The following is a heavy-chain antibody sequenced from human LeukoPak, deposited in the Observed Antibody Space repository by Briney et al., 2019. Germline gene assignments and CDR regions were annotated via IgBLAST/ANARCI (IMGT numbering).Heavy chain of an antibody. Sequence: ASVKVSCKASGYTFTSYGITWVRQAPGQGLEWMGWISTSNGDTNYAQKFQGRVTMTTDTSTSTAYMELRSLRFDDTAVYYCARGYCSGGSCYSVENWFDPWGQGTLVTVSS. CDR3: ARGYCSGGSCYSVENWFDP. CDR1: GYTFTSYG. D-gene: IGHD2-15*01. V-gene: IGHV1-18*01. CDR2: ISTSNGDT. J-gene: IGHJ5*02.